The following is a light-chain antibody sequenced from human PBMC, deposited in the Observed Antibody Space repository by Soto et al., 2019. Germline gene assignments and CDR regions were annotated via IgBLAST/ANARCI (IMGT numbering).Light chain of an antibody. CDR3: QHYNNWPPLT. V-gene: IGKV3-15*01. CDR1: QSVSTN. CDR2: GAS. Sequence: EIVMTQSPATLSVSPGERATLACRASQSVSTNLAWYQQKPCQAPRLLIYGASTRATGIPARFSGSGSGTEFTLTLSSLQSEDFAVYYCQHYNNWPPLTFGGGTKVEIK. J-gene: IGKJ4*01.